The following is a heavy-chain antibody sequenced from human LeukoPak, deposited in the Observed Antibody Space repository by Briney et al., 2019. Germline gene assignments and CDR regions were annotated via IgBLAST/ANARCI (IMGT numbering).Heavy chain of an antibody. Sequence: SETPSLTCTVSGGSISSYYWSWIRQPPGKGLEWIGYIYYSGSTNYNPSLKSRVTMSVDTSKNQFSLKLSSVTAADTAVYYCARVPGGFLEKGYYFDYWGQGTLVTVSS. CDR3: ARVPGGFLEKGYYFDY. CDR1: GGSISSYY. CDR2: IYYSGST. V-gene: IGHV4-59*12. J-gene: IGHJ4*02. D-gene: IGHD3-3*01.